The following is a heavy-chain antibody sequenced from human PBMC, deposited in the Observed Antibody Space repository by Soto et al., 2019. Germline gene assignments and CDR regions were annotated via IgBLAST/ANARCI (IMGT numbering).Heavy chain of an antibody. CDR3: ARLITGTTMGAFDY. J-gene: IGHJ4*02. CDR1: GDSISSSNSY. D-gene: IGHD1-7*01. V-gene: IGHV4-39*01. CDR2: IYYSGST. Sequence: SETLFLTCTVSGDSISSSNSYWGLIRQPPGKGLEWIGSIYYSGSTYYNPSLKSRVTLSVDTSKNQFSLKLSSVPAADTAVYYCARLITGTTMGAFDYWGQGTLVTVSS.